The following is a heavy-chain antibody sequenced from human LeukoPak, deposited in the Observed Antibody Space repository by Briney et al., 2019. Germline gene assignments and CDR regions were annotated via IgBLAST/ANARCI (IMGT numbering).Heavy chain of an antibody. D-gene: IGHD6-19*01. V-gene: IGHV1-46*01. J-gene: IGHJ4*02. CDR2: INPSGGST. Sequence: ASVKVSCKASGYTFTGYYMHWVRQAPGQGLEWMGIINPSGGSTSYAQKFQGRVTMTRDTSTSMVYMELTSLRSEDTAVYYCARDPEGSGCYFDYWGQGTLVTVSS. CDR1: GYTFTGYY. CDR3: ARDPEGSGCYFDY.